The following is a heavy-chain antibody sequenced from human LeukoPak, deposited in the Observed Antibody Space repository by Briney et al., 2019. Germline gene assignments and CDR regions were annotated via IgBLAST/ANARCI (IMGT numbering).Heavy chain of an antibody. CDR3: ASQPYCFDSSGYYDY. J-gene: IGHJ4*02. Sequence: ASVKVSCKASGYTFSGFYIHWVRQAPGQGLEWMGWINPNSGVTNYAQKFQGRVTMTRDTSISTTYMELSRLRSDDTAVYYCASQPYCFDSSGYYDYWGQGTLVTVSS. D-gene: IGHD3-22*01. V-gene: IGHV1-2*02. CDR2: INPNSGVT. CDR1: GYTFSGFY.